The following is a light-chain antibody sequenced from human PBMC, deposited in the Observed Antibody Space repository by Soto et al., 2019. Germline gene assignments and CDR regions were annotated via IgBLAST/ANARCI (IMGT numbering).Light chain of an antibody. CDR3: VLYFGSGTWV. CDR2: STN. Sequence: QTVVTQEPSLSVSPGGTVTLTCGLSSGSVSTSYYPSWYQQTPGQTPRTLMYSTNIRSSGVPDRFSGSILGNKAALTITGAQADDESDYYCVLYFGSGTWVFGGGTKLTVL. V-gene: IGLV8-61*01. J-gene: IGLJ3*02. CDR1: SGSVSTSYY.